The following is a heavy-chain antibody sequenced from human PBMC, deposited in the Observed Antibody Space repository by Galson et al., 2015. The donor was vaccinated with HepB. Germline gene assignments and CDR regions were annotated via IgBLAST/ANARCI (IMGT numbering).Heavy chain of an antibody. V-gene: IGHV3-15*01. CDR1: GFTFRNAW. D-gene: IGHD1-1*01. CDR2: IKSKSDGETT. Sequence: SLRLSCAASGFTFRNAWMTWVRQAPGKGLEWVCRIKSKSDGETTDYAAPVKGRLTISRDDSKNTVYLQMNSLKTEDTAVYYCATLPYPGNFNYASWGQGTLVTVSS. J-gene: IGHJ5*02. CDR3: ATLPYPGNFNYAS.